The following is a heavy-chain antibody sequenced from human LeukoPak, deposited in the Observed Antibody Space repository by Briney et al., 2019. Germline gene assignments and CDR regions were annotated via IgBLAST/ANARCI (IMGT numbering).Heavy chain of an antibody. J-gene: IGHJ4*02. V-gene: IGHV3-23*01. CDR3: AKGAYDYIEIAYFDY. CDR1: GFSFNNCA. Sequence: GGSLRLSCVVSGFSFNNCAMNWVRKAPGKGLEWVSLIIGSSGTTFYADSVKGRFTISRDKSKSTLYLQMNSLRAEDTAVYYCAKGAYDYIEIAYFDYWGQGSLVTVSS. CDR2: IIGSSGTT. D-gene: IGHD5-12*01.